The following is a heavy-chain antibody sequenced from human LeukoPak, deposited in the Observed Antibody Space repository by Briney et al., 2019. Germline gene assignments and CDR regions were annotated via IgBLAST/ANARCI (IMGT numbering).Heavy chain of an antibody. CDR2: IYYSGGT. CDR3: ARDRSSGHFFDY. D-gene: IGHD3-22*01. J-gene: IGHJ4*02. Sequence: SETLSLTCTVSGGSISSYYWSWIRQPPGKGLEWIGYIYYSGGTNYNPSLKSRVTISVDTSKNQFSLKLSSVTAADTAVYYCARDRSSGHFFDYWGQGTLVTVSS. CDR1: GGSISSYY. V-gene: IGHV4-59*01.